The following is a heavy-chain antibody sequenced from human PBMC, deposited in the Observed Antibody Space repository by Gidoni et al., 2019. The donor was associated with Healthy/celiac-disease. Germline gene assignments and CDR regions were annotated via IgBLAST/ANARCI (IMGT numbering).Heavy chain of an antibody. CDR1: GCSIGSRRYY. CDR2: TYYSGST. J-gene: IGHJ4*02. V-gene: IGHV4-39*07. D-gene: IGHD5-18*01. CDR3: ARLRGYSYGYEYYFDY. Sequence: QLQLQESGPGLVKPSETLSLTGTVPGCSIGSRRYYWGWIRQPPGKGLEWIGRTYYSGSTYYNPSLKSRVTISVDTSKNKFSLKLSSVTAADTAVYYCARLRGYSYGYEYYFDYWGQGTLVTVSS.